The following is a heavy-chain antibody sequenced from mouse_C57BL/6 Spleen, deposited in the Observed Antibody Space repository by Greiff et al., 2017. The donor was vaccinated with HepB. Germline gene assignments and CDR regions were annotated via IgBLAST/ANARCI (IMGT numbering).Heavy chain of an antibody. V-gene: IGHV5-12*01. D-gene: IGHD1-1*01. CDR3: ARRLLRGGAMDY. CDR2: ISNGGGST. J-gene: IGHJ4*01. Sequence: EVHLVESGGGLVQPGGSLKLSCAASGFTFSDYYMYWVRQTPEKRLEWVAYISNGGGSTYYPDTVKGRFTISRDNAKNTLYLQMSRLKSEDTAMYYCARRLLRGGAMDYWGQGTSVTVSS. CDR1: GFTFSDYY.